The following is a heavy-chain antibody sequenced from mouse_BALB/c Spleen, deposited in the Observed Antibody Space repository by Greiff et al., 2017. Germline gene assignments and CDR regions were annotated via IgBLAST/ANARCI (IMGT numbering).Heavy chain of an antibody. J-gene: IGHJ1*01. Sequence: VHVKQSGAELVKPGASVKLSCTASGFNIKDTYMHWVKQRPEQGLEWIGRIDPANGNTKYDPKFQGKATITADTSSNTAYLQLSSLTSEDTAVYYCAKDGNYANWYFDVWGAGTTVTVSS. CDR3: AKDGNYANWYFDV. D-gene: IGHD2-1*01. V-gene: IGHV14-3*02. CDR1: GFNIKDTY. CDR2: IDPANGNT.